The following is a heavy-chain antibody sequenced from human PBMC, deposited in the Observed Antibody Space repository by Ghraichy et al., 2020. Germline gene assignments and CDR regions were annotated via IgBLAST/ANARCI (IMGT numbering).Heavy chain of an antibody. CDR1: GFTFTSYS. CDR3: ARAMGGRRDYAFDI. CDR2: INNSRNYI. Sequence: GGSLRLSCVASGFTFTSYSMNWVRQAPGKGLEWVSYINNSRNYIYYADSVKGRFTISRDNAKNSLYLQMNSLRAEDTAVYYCARAMGGRRDYAFDIWGQGTNVTVSS. V-gene: IGHV3-21*01. J-gene: IGHJ3*02. D-gene: IGHD3-10*01.